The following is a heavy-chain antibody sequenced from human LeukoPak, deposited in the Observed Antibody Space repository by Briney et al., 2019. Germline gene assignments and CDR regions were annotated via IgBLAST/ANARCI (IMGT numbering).Heavy chain of an antibody. CDR1: GGSISTRNSY. CDR2: IFYSGST. J-gene: IGHJ3*02. V-gene: IGHV4-39*07. D-gene: IGHD3-10*01. Sequence: PSETLSLTCTVSGGSISTRNSYWGWIREPPGKGLEWIGNIFYSGSTYYSPSPRRPGTISLATSRHQFSLTLNSVTTAATAAYYGAKSNCYGLVDIGGQGTRVTV. CDR3: AKSNCYGLVDI.